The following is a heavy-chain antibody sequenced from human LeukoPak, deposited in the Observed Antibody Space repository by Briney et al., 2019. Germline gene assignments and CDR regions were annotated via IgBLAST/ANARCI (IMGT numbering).Heavy chain of an antibody. CDR2: IYYSGST. V-gene: IGHV4-59*01. J-gene: IGHJ4*02. D-gene: IGHD6-13*01. CDR1: GGSISSYY. Sequence: SETLSLTCTVSGGSISSYYWSWIRQPPGKGLEWIGYIYYSGSTNYNPSLKSRVTISVDTSKNQFSLKLSSVTAADTAVYYCAGSWGFDYWGQGTLVTVSS. CDR3: AGSWGFDY.